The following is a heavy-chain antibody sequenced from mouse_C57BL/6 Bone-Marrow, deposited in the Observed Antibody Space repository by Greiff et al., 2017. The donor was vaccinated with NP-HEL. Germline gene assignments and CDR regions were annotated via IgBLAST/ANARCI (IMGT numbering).Heavy chain of an antibody. J-gene: IGHJ3*01. Sequence: EVQRVESGAELVRPGASVKLSCTASGFNIKDDYMHWVKQRPEQGLEWIGWIDPENGDTEYASKFQGKATITADTSSNTAYLQLSSLTSEDTAVYYCTNDGYYVDWGQGTLVTVSA. D-gene: IGHD2-3*01. CDR1: GFNIKDDY. V-gene: IGHV14-4*01. CDR3: TNDGYYVD. CDR2: IDPENGDT.